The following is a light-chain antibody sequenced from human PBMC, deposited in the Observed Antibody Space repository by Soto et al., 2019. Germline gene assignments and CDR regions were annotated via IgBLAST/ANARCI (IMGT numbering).Light chain of an antibody. CDR1: QSVGSRF. CDR3: QQSGTSPPVA. CDR2: GAS. Sequence: EIVLTQSSGTLSLSPGERATLSCRASQSVGSRFLAWYQQKPGQAPRLLIYGASNRATGIPDRFSGSGSGTDFTLTISRLEPEDFAVYYCQQSGTSPPVAFGGGTKVEIK. J-gene: IGKJ4*01. V-gene: IGKV3-20*01.